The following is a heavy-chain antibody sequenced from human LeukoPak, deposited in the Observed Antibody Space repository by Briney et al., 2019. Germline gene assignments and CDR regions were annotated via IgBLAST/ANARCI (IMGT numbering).Heavy chain of an antibody. D-gene: IGHD1-1*01. CDR3: ARDRELERYDY. Sequence: PGGSLRLSCAASGFTFSTYSMNWVRQAPGKGLEWVSYICSSSTTIYYPYSVKGRFTISRDNAKNSLYLQMNSLGAADTAVYYCARDRELERYDYCGQGTRITVSS. V-gene: IGHV3-48*04. CDR2: ICSSSTTI. J-gene: IGHJ4*02. CDR1: GFTFSTYS.